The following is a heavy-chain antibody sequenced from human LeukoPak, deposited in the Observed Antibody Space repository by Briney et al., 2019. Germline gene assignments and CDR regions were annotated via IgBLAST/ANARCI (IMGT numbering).Heavy chain of an antibody. CDR3: ASFHDFWSGFSWFDP. CDR2: IYSSGST. V-gene: IGHV4-59*12. D-gene: IGHD3-3*01. CDR1: GGSISSYY. Sequence: SETLSLTCIVSGGSISSYYWSWIRQPPGKGLEWIGYIYSSGSTDYNPSLKSRVTISVDTSKNQFSLKLSSVTAADTAVYYCASFHDFWSGFSWFDPWGQGTLVTVSS. J-gene: IGHJ5*02.